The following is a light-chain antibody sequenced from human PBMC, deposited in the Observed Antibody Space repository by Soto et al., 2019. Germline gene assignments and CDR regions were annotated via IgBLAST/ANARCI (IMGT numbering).Light chain of an antibody. J-gene: IGKJ2*01. CDR2: QAS. CDR3: QQYNTFSPYT. Sequence: DIQLTQSPSTLSSSVGDRATLTCRASQSVTTWLAGYQQKPGKAPKVLIYQASNLQSGVPSRCRGSGSGTEFTLTIDSLQPDDFATYYCQQYNTFSPYTFGQGTRLEIK. CDR1: QSVTTW. V-gene: IGKV1-5*03.